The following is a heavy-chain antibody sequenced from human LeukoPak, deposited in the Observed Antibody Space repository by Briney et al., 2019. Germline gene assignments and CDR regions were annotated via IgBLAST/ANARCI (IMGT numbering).Heavy chain of an antibody. CDR3: ARDGVEYSSGWYGSYFQH. Sequence: GGSLRLSCAASGFTFSSYSMNWVRQAPGKGLEWVSSISSSSSYIYYADSVKGRFTISRDNAKNSLYLQMNSLRAEDTAVYYCARDGVEYSSGWYGSYFQHWGQGTLVTVSS. J-gene: IGHJ1*01. CDR2: ISSSSSYI. V-gene: IGHV3-21*01. D-gene: IGHD6-19*01. CDR1: GFTFSSYS.